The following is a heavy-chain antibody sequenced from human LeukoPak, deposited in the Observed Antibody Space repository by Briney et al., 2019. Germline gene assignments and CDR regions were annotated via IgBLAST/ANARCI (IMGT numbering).Heavy chain of an antibody. V-gene: IGHV4-4*09. CDR3: AREAYEPPYYYYMDV. D-gene: IGHD2-21*01. CDR2: IYTSGST. J-gene: IGHJ6*03. Sequence: SETLSLTCTVSGGSISSYYWSWIRQPPGKGLEWIGYIYTSGSTNYNPSLKSRVTISVDTSKNQFSLKLSSVTAADTAVYYCAREAYEPPYYYYMDVWGKGTTVTVSS. CDR1: GGSISSYY.